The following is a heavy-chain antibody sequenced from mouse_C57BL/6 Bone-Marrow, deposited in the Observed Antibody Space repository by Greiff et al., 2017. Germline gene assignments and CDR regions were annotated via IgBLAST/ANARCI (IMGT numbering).Heavy chain of an antibody. CDR2: IYPRSGNT. D-gene: IGHD2-4*01. J-gene: IGHJ2*01. Sequence: VQLQESGAELARPGASVKLSCKASGYTFTSYGISWVKQRTGQGLEWIGEIYPRSGNTYYNEKFKGKATMTADKSSSTAYMELRSLTSEDSAVYFCARGDDYPFDYWGQGTTLTVSS. CDR1: GYTFTSYG. CDR3: ARGDDYPFDY. V-gene: IGHV1-81*01.